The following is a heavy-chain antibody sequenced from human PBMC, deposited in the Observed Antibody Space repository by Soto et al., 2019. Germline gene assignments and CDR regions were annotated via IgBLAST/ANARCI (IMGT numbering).Heavy chain of an antibody. Sequence: QVQLVQSGSEVKKPGSSVKVSCKASGGTFSSYAISWVRQAPGQGLEWMGGIIPIFGTANYAQKFQGRVTITADESTSTAYMELSRLRSEETAVYYCASSVAKYYYDGMDVWGQGTTVSVYS. J-gene: IGHJ6*02. CDR3: ASSVAKYYYDGMDV. CDR1: GGTFSSYA. CDR2: IIPIFGTA. V-gene: IGHV1-69*12. D-gene: IGHD5-12*01.